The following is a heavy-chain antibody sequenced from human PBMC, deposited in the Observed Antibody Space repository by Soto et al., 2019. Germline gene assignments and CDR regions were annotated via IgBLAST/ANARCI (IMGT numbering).Heavy chain of an antibody. CDR2: IWYDGSNK. Sequence: XVSLGLSCAASGFTFSSYGMHWVRQAPGKGLEWVAVIWYDGSNKYYADSVKGRFTISRDNSKNTLYLQMNSLRAEDTAVYYCARERGYYDLLTGPPRYGMDVWGQGTTVTVSS. V-gene: IGHV3-33*01. CDR1: GFTFSSYG. J-gene: IGHJ6*02. CDR3: ARERGYYDLLTGPPRYGMDV. D-gene: IGHD3-9*01.